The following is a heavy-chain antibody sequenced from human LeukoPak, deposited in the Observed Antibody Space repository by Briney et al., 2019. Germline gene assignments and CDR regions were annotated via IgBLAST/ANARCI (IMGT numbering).Heavy chain of an antibody. Sequence: GGSLRLSCAASGFTFSSYAMSWVRQAPGKGLEWVSAISGSGGSTYYADSVKGRFTISRDNSKNTLYLQMNSLRAEDTAVYYCAKDRVIGSWDLANWFDPWGQGTLVTVSS. J-gene: IGHJ5*02. V-gene: IGHV3-23*01. CDR3: AKDRVIGSWDLANWFDP. D-gene: IGHD6-13*01. CDR2: ISGSGGST. CDR1: GFTFSSYA.